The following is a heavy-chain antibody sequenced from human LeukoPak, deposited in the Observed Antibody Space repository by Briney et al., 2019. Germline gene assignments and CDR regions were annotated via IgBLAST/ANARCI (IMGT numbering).Heavy chain of an antibody. D-gene: IGHD4-23*01. CDR2: INPSGGST. CDR3: ARDLTNYGGNSDLDY. J-gene: IGHJ4*02. V-gene: IGHV1-46*01. Sequence: GASVKVSCKASGYTFTSYYMHWVRQAPGQGLEWMGIINPSGGSTSYAQKFQGRVTMTRDTSTSTVYMGLSSLRSEDTAVYYCARDLTNYGGNSDLDYWGQGTLVTVSS. CDR1: GYTFTSYY.